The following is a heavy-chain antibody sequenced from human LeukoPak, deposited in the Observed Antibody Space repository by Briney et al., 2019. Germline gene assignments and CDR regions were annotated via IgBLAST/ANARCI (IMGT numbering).Heavy chain of an antibody. CDR3: ASPFIVSPTYYDFWSGPRPYYGMDV. Sequence: GASVKVSCKASGYTFTGYYMHWVRQAPGQGLEWMGWINPNSGGTNYAQKFQGRVTMTRDTSISTAYMELSRLRSDDTAVYYCASPFIVSPTYYDFWSGPRPYYGMDVWGQGTTVTVSS. CDR2: INPNSGGT. J-gene: IGHJ6*02. D-gene: IGHD3-3*01. V-gene: IGHV1-2*02. CDR1: GYTFTGYY.